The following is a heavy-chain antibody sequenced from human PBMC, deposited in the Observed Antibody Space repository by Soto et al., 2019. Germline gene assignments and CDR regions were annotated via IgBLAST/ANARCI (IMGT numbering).Heavy chain of an antibody. CDR1: GGSISSGGYY. CDR2: IYYSGST. D-gene: IGHD3-10*01. Sequence: LSLTCTVSGGSISSGGYYWSWIRQHPGKGLEWIGYIYYSGSTYYNPSLKSRVTISVDTSKDQFSLKLSSVTAADTAVYYCARETDGSGSYYNVLGSNSMDVWGQGTTVTVSS. CDR3: ARETDGSGSYYNVLGSNSMDV. V-gene: IGHV4-31*03. J-gene: IGHJ6*02.